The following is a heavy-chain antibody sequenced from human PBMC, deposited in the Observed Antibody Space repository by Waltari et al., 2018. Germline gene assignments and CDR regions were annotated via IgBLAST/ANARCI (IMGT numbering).Heavy chain of an antibody. J-gene: IGHJ4*02. CDR2: IYHSGIT. V-gene: IGHV4-38-2*01. CDR3: ARLLGSSTRQVDY. D-gene: IGHD6-13*01. CDR1: GYSISSGYY. Sequence: QVQLQESGPGLVKPSETLSLTCAVSGYSISSGYYWGWIRQPQGKGLEWIGSIYHSGITYYIPSLKGGVAISVDTSKNQFSLKLVSVTAADTAVYYCARLLGSSTRQVDYWGQGTLVTVSS.